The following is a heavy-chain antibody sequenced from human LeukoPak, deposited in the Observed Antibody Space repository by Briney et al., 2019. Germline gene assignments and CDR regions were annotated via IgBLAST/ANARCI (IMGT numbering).Heavy chain of an antibody. Sequence: PSETLSLTCTVSGYSISSGYYWGWIRQPPGKGVEWIGSIYHSGSTYYNPSLKSRVTISVDTSKNQFSLKLSSVTAADTAVYYCARVPMVSPFYYYYMDVWGKGTTVTVSS. J-gene: IGHJ6*03. CDR2: IYHSGST. CDR1: GYSISSGYY. D-gene: IGHD3-10*01. CDR3: ARVPMVSPFYYYYMDV. V-gene: IGHV4-38-2*02.